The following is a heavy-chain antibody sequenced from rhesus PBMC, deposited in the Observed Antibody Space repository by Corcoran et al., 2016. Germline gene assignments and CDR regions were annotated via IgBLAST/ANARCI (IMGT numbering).Heavy chain of an antibody. CDR3: VGLMVAGPVEY. V-gene: IGHV4-173*01. CDR1: GGSIRSNS. D-gene: IGHD6-37*01. CDR2: ISGDDGTT. Sequence: LQLQQSGPGLVKPSETLSLTCTASGGSIRSNSWTWIRPPPGKGLEWIGRISGDDGTTDYNPSLRGRVTISIDTSKTEFSLKVDSVTAADTAVYYCVGLMVAGPVEYWGQGVLVTVSS. J-gene: IGHJ4*01.